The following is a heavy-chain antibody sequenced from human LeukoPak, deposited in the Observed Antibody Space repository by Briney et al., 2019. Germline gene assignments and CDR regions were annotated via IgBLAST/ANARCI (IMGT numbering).Heavy chain of an antibody. V-gene: IGHV1-18*01. CDR3: ARVTLKSTTTRFTLAGDYFDY. J-gene: IGHJ4*02. D-gene: IGHD1-26*01. CDR1: GYTFTSYG. CDR2: ITTYNGDT. Sequence: ASVKVSCKASGYTFTSYGITWVRQAPGQGLEWMGWITTYNGDTNYAQNLQGRVIMTTDTSTSTAYMDLRSLRSDDTAVYYCARVTLKSTTTRFTLAGDYFDYWGQGTLVTVSS.